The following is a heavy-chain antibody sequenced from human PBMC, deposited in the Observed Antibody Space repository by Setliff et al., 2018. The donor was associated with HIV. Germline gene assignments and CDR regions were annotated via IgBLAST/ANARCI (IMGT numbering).Heavy chain of an antibody. V-gene: IGHV4-59*11. Sequence: PSETLSLTCTVSGGSISSHYWSWIRQPPGKGLEWIGFISYSGSPNSNPSLKSRVTISVDMSKNQFSLKLSSVTAADTAVYYCARGFLSIFGVVSYFDYWGQGTLVTVSS. CDR1: GGSISSHY. J-gene: IGHJ4*02. CDR2: ISYSGSP. CDR3: ARGFLSIFGVVSYFDY. D-gene: IGHD3-3*01.